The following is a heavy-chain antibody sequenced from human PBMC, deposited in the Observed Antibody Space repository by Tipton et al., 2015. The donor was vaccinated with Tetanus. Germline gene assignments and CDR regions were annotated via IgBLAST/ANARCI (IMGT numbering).Heavy chain of an antibody. CDR3: ARANNDYPKKGPFDY. V-gene: IGHV4-59*01. D-gene: IGHD5-12*01. J-gene: IGHJ4*02. Sequence: TLSLTCTVSGDSMNKYYWSWIRQPPGKGLEWISYIFYSGSTNYNPSLKSRVTISVDTSKNQFSLNLRSVITADTAVYYCARANNDYPKKGPFDYWGQGILVTVSS. CDR2: IFYSGST. CDR1: GDSMNKYY.